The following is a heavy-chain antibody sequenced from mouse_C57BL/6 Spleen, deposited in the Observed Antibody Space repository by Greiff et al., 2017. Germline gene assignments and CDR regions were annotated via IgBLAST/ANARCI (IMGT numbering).Heavy chain of an antibody. CDR1: GFTFSSYA. Sequence: EVKLVESGGGLVKPGGSLKLSCAASGFTFSSYAMSWVRQTPEKRLEWVATISDGGSYTYYPDNVKGRFTISRDNAKNNLYLQMSHLKSEDTAMYYCARDDYGSSAAMGYWGQGTSVTVSS. D-gene: IGHD1-1*01. CDR2: ISDGGSYT. J-gene: IGHJ4*01. V-gene: IGHV5-4*01. CDR3: ARDDYGSSAAMGY.